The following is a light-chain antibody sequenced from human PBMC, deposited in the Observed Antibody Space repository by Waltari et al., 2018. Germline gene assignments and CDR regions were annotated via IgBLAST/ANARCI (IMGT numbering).Light chain of an antibody. CDR3: CSFASSNSYV. J-gene: IGLJ1*01. CDR2: DVN. Sequence: QSALTQPASVSGSLGQSITIPCTGTSSDVGGYNSVSWYQQHPGKAPRLMIYDVNKRPSGVSNRFSGSKSGNTASLTISGLQAEDEADYHCCSFASSNSYVFGTGTMVTVL. CDR1: SSDVGGYNS. V-gene: IGLV2-14*01.